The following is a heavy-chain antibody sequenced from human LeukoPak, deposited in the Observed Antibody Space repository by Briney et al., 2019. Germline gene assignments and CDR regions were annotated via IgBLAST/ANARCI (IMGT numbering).Heavy chain of an antibody. J-gene: IGHJ4*02. CDR2: ISYSGST. D-gene: IGHD3-22*01. Sequence: SETLSLTCTVSGGSISSYYWSWIRQPPGKGLEWIAYISYSGSTNYNPSLKSRVTISVDTSKNQFSLKLSSVTAADTAVYYCARGYYDSSGYYGDHYFDYWGQGTLVTVSS. CDR1: GGSISSYY. CDR3: ARGYYDSSGYYGDHYFDY. V-gene: IGHV4-59*01.